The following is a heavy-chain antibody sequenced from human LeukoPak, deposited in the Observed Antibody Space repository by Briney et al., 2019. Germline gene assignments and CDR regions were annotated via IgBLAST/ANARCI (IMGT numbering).Heavy chain of an antibody. D-gene: IGHD2-2*01. CDR3: ARLGSTSCYQVCWFDP. V-gene: IGHV4-39*01. J-gene: IGHJ5*02. Sequence: PSETLSLTCSVSGGSISSSSHSWGWIRQPPGKGLEWIGSIYYTGSTYYNPSLKSRDTISVDTSKNQFSLKLSSVTAADTAVYHCARLGSTSCYQVCWFDPWGQGTLVTVSS. CDR2: IYYTGST. CDR1: GGSISSSSHS.